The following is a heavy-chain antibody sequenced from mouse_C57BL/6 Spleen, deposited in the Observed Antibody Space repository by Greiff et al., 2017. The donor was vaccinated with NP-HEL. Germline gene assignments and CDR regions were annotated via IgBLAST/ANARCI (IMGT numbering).Heavy chain of an antibody. D-gene: IGHD2-4*01. V-gene: IGHV1-61*01. CDR2: IYPSASET. CDR1: GYTFTSYW. J-gene: IGHJ2*01. Sequence: VQQSCKASGYTFTSYWMDWVTQRPGQGLEWIGNIYPSASETHYNQKFKDKATFTVDKSSSTAYMQLISLTSEDSAVYYCARWERLRPGFDYWGQGTTLTVSS. CDR3: ARWERLRPGFDY.